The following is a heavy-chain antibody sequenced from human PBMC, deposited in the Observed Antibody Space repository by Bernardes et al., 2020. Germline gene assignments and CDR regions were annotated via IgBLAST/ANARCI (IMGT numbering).Heavy chain of an antibody. J-gene: IGHJ4*02. CDR2: INHSGST. CDR3: ARSGKLGPNDY. D-gene: IGHD7-27*01. V-gene: IGHV4-34*01. Sequence: LSLTCAVYGGSFSGYYWSWIRQPPGKGLEWIGEINHSGSTNYNPSLKSRVTISVDTSKNQFSLKLSSVTAADTAMYYCARSGKLGPNDYWGQGTLVTVSS. CDR1: GGSFSGYY.